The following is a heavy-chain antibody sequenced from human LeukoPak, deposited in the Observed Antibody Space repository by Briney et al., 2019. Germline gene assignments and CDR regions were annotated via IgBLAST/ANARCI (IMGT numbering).Heavy chain of an antibody. CDR2: ITSSGTTT. CDR1: GLGFSYSY. CDR3: ARDPDYGDPS. D-gene: IGHD4/OR15-4a*01. Sequence: PGGSLRLSSRASGLGFSYSYMSWFRLAPEKGREWIAYITSSGTTTDYRDSVKGRFTISRVNAKNSLYLQMNSLRPEDTAVYYCARDPDYGDPSWGQGTLVTVSS. J-gene: IGHJ5*02. V-gene: IGHV3-11*01.